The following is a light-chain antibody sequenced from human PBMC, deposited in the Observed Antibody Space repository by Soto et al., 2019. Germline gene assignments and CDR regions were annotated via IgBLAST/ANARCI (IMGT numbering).Light chain of an antibody. CDR2: EGS. V-gene: IGLV2-23*01. CDR3: CSFARSSTL. CDR1: SSDVGSHNL. Sequence: QSALTQPASVSGSAGQSITLSCTGTSSDVGSHNLVSWFQHHPGKDPKLMIYEGSKRPSGVSNRFSGSKSGNTASLTISGLQAEDEADYYCCSFARSSTLFGGGTKLTVL. J-gene: IGLJ2*01.